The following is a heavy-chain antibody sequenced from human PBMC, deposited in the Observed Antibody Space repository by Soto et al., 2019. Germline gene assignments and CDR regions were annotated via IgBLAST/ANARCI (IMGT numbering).Heavy chain of an antibody. D-gene: IGHD3-22*01. V-gene: IGHV4-59*01. CDR1: GGSISSYY. CDR3: ARGLRRYYDSSGYFDY. Sequence: SETLSLTCTVSGGSISSYYWSWIRQPPGKGLEWIGYIYYSGSTNYNPSLKSRVTISVDTSKNQFSLKLSSVTAADTAVYYCARGLRRYYDSSGYFDYWGQGTLVTVSS. J-gene: IGHJ4*02. CDR2: IYYSGST.